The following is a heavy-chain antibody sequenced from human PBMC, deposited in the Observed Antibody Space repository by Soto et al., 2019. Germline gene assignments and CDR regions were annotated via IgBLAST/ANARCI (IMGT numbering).Heavy chain of an antibody. V-gene: IGHV1-69*01. D-gene: IGHD3-16*01. CDR3: ASRGSLNWFDH. CDR1: GGTFSSYS. Sequence: QVQLVQSGAEVKKPGSSVKVSCKASGGTFSSYSISWVRQAPRQGLEWMGGIIPIFGTATYAQKFQGSVTSTADESTSTAYMEMSSLRAEDTAVYYCASRGSLNWFDHWGQGTLVTVSS. J-gene: IGHJ5*02. CDR2: IIPIFGTA.